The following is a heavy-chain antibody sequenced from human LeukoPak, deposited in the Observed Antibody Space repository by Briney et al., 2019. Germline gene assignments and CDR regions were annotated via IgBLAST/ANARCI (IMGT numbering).Heavy chain of an antibody. Sequence: GGSLRLSCAASGFTFSSYAMSWVRKAPGKGLEWVSAISGSGGSTYYADSVKGRFTISRDNSKNTLYLQMNSLRAEDTAVYYCATARPVVYKRWFDPWGQGTLVTVSS. D-gene: IGHD6-6*01. J-gene: IGHJ5*02. CDR3: ATARPVVYKRWFDP. V-gene: IGHV3-23*01. CDR2: ISGSGGST. CDR1: GFTFSSYA.